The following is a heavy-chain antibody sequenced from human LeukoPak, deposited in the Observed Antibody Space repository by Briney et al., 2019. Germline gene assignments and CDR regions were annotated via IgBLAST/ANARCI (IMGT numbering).Heavy chain of an antibody. CDR1: GFSVSTSG. Sequence: PGGSLRLSCTVSGFSVSTSGMSWVRQAQGKGLQTISAISVEGGSAYYADSVKGRFTISRDNSKNTLYLQMNSLRVEDTAVYFCAQGYGNGWYPHWGQGSLVSVSS. J-gene: IGHJ4*02. CDR2: ISVEGGSA. V-gene: IGHV3-23*01. CDR3: AQGYGNGWYPH. D-gene: IGHD6-19*01.